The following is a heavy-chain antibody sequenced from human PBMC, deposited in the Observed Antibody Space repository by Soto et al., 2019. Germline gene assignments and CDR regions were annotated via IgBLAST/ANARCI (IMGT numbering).Heavy chain of an antibody. CDR2: ISFDGRQD. CDR1: GFSFNSYG. D-gene: IGHD4-17*01. J-gene: IGHJ4*02. CDR3: AQVRNRTPGDYHY. Sequence: QVHLVESGGGVVQPGRSLRLSCAASGFSFNSYGMHWVRQAPGKGLEWVAAISFDGRQDNYADSVKGRFTISRDNSKNTLYQQVNSLISADTAVYYWAQVRNRTPGDYHYWGQGTMVTVSS. V-gene: IGHV3-30*18.